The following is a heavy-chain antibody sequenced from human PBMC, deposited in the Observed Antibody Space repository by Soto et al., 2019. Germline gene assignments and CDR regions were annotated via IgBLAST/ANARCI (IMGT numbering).Heavy chain of an antibody. D-gene: IGHD3-10*01. J-gene: IGHJ6*03. CDR3: ARGWFGPDV. CDR1: EFTFSGRS. CDR2: IDNVGTDS. Sequence: EVQLVESGGGLVQPGGSLRLSCAASEFTFSGRSVHWVRQAPGKGLVWVSGIDNVGTDSTYADSVKGRYTSSRDNAKKTVYLQMNSLRVEDTAVYYCARGWFGPDVWGKGTTVTVSS. V-gene: IGHV3-74*01.